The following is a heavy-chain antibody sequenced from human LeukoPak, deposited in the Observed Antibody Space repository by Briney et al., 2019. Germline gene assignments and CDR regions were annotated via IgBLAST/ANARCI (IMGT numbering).Heavy chain of an antibody. CDR3: ARGHDTSGYFAY. CDR1: GYTYTNYT. V-gene: IGHV7-4-1*02. Sequence: ASVKVSCKASGYTYTNYTINWVRQAPGQGLEWMGWIDTNTGNPTYVQGFTTYAQGFTGRFVFSLDTSVNTTYLQISSLKAEDTAVYYCARGHDTSGYFAYWGQGTLVTVSS. J-gene: IGHJ4*02. D-gene: IGHD3-22*01. CDR2: IDTNTGNPTYVQGFT.